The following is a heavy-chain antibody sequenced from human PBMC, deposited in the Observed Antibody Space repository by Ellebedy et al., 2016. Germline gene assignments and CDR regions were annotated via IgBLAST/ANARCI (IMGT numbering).Heavy chain of an antibody. CDR1: GGSISSSSYY. Sequence: SETLSLTXTVSGGSISSSSYYWGWIRQPPGKGLERIGSIYYSGSTYYNPSLKSRVTISVDTSKNQFFLKLSSVTAADTAVYYCARVGKYCRSTSCWKVVGCYYYYMDVWGKGTTVTVSS. J-gene: IGHJ6*03. CDR3: ARVGKYCRSTSCWKVVGCYYYYMDV. CDR2: IYYSGST. D-gene: IGHD2-2*01. V-gene: IGHV4-39*07.